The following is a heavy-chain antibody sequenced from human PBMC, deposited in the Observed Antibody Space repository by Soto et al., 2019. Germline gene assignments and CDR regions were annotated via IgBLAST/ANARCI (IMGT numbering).Heavy chain of an antibody. J-gene: IGHJ6*02. D-gene: IGHD3-10*01. CDR1: GGSISSSSYY. Sequence: PSETLSLTCTVSGGSISSSSYYWGWIRQPPGKGLEWIGSIYYSGSTYYNPSLKSRVTISVDTSKSQFSLKVTSVTATDTAVYYCARQGFGPLHGLVDVWGQGTTVTVSS. CDR3: ARQGFGPLHGLVDV. V-gene: IGHV4-39*01. CDR2: IYYSGST.